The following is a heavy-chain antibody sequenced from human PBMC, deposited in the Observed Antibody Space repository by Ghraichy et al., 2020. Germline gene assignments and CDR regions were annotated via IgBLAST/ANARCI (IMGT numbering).Heavy chain of an antibody. J-gene: IGHJ6*02. CDR2: INHSGST. CDR1: GGSFSGYY. D-gene: IGHD3-10*01. V-gene: IGHV4-34*01. CDR3: AGQPTNYGSGSYYYYYYYGMDV. Sequence: SETLSLTCAVYGGSFSGYYWSWIRQPPGKGLEWIGEINHSGSTNYNPSLKSRVTISVDTSKNQFSLKLSSVTAADTAVYYCAGQPTNYGSGSYYYYYYYGMDVWGQGTTVTVSS.